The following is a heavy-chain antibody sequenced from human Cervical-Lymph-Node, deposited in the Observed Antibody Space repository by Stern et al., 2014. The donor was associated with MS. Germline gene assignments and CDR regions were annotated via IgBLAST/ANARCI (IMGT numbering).Heavy chain of an antibody. CDR1: WFTVSRDY. V-gene: IGHV3-53*01. CDR3: ARDTSSPERSDW. Sequence: EVQLVESGGGGIQPGGSLRLSCTASWFTVSRDYMTWVRQAPGKGLEWVSLITNVGSTFYTDSVKGRFTISRDDSKNTVYLHMTSLRAEDTAMYYCARDTSSPERSDWWGQGTLVTVSS. D-gene: IGHD1-1*01. CDR2: ITNVGST. J-gene: IGHJ4*02.